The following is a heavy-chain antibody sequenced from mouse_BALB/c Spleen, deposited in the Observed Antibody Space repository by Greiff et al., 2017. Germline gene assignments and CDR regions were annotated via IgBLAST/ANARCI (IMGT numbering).Heavy chain of an antibody. CDR1: GFTFSSFG. CDR3: AKETMDY. CDR2: ISSGNSTI. V-gene: IGHV5-17*02. J-gene: IGHJ4*01. Sequence: EVMLVESGGGLVQPGGSRKLSCAASGFTFSSFGMHWVRQAPEKGLEWVAYISSGNSTIYYADTVKGRFTISRDNPKNTLFLQMTSLRSEDTAMYYCAKETMDYWGQGTSVTVSS.